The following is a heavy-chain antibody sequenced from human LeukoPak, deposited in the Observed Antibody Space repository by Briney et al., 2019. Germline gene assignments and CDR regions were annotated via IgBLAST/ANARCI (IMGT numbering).Heavy chain of an antibody. CDR3: ARGRYFAMDV. CDR2: VNTDGSNT. CDR1: GFTVSSDW. J-gene: IGHJ6*04. Sequence: QPGGSLRLSCAASGFTVSSDWMHWVRQAPGKGLVWVSRVNTDGSNTRYVDSVKGRFTISRDNAKNTVYLQVNSLRAEDTAVCYCARGRYFAMDVWGKGTTVTVSS. V-gene: IGHV3-74*01.